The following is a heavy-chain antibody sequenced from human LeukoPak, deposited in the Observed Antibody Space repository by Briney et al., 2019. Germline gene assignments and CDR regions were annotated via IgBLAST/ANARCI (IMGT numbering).Heavy chain of an antibody. J-gene: IGHJ4*02. CDR1: GFTFSDYY. Sequence: GSLRLSCAASGFTFSDYYMSCIRQAPGKGLEWVSYISSSGSTIYYADSVKGRFTISRDNAKNSLYLQMNSLRAEDTAVYYCARRYCSGGSCYIDYWGQGTLVTVSS. CDR2: ISSSGSTI. D-gene: IGHD2-15*01. CDR3: ARRYCSGGSCYIDY. V-gene: IGHV3-11*01.